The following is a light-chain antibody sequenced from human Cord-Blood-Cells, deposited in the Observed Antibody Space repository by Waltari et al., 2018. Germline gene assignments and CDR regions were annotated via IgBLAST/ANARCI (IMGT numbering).Light chain of an antibody. CDR2: GAS. V-gene: IGKV3-15*01. Sequence: EIVLTQSPGTLSLSPGERATLSCRASQSVSSSYLAWYQQKPGQAPRLLIYGASTRATGIPATFSGSGSGTEFTLTISSLQSEDFAVYYCQQYNNWPPWTFGQGTKVEIK. CDR3: QQYNNWPPWT. CDR1: QSVSSSY. J-gene: IGKJ1*01.